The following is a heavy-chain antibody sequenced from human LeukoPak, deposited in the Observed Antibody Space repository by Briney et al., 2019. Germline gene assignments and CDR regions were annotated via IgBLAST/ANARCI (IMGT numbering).Heavy chain of an antibody. V-gene: IGHV4-61*09. Sequence: SETLSLTCTVSGGSIGSGSYCWSWIRQPAGKGLEWIGHIHISGNTNYNPSLKSRVTISVDTSKNQFSLKLSSVTAADTAVYYCARDKKNRGYSYGRPYYFDYWGQGTLVTVSS. CDR2: IHISGNT. D-gene: IGHD5-18*01. CDR3: ARDKKNRGYSYGRPYYFDY. J-gene: IGHJ4*02. CDR1: GGSIGSGSYC.